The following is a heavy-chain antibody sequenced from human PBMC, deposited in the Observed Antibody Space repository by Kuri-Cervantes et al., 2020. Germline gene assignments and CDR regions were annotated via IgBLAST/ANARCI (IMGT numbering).Heavy chain of an antibody. J-gene: IGHJ2*01. CDR3: AKDRHSSSRPRYFDL. CDR2: IDASGTNM. Sequence: GGSLRLSCVASGFTFSSYGMAWVRQAPGKGLEWVSTIDASGTNMHYADSVKGRFSISRDNSKNTLYLQMNSLRAEDTAVYYCAKDRHSSSRPRYFDLWGRGTLVTV. V-gene: IGHV3-23*01. CDR1: GFTFSSYG. D-gene: IGHD6-6*01.